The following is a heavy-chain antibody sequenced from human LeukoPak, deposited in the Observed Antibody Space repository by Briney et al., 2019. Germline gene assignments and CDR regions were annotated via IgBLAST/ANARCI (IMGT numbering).Heavy chain of an antibody. CDR3: TKVPDTWLQADP. D-gene: IGHD2-2*01. CDR2: IYYSGST. CDR1: GGSISKSSSY. J-gene: IGHJ5*02. Sequence: SETLSLTCTVSGGSISKSSSYWGWIRQPLGKGLEWIGTIYYSGSTYYNPSLKSRVTISLATSKNQFSLKLSSVTAADTAVYFCTKVPDTWLQADPWGQGTLVTVSS. V-gene: IGHV4-39*01.